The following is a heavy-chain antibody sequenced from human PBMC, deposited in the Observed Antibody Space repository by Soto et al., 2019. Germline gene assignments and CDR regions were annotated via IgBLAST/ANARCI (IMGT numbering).Heavy chain of an antibody. CDR3: ARSPSGTYYFDY. J-gene: IGHJ4*02. CDR2: IGTAGDP. Sequence: GGSLRLSCAASGFTFSSYDMHWVRQATGKGLEWVSAIGTAGDPYYPGSVKGRFTISRENAKNYLYLQMNSRRAGDTAVYYCARSPSGTYYFDYWGQGTLVTVSS. V-gene: IGHV3-13*05. D-gene: IGHD3-10*01. CDR1: GFTFSSYD.